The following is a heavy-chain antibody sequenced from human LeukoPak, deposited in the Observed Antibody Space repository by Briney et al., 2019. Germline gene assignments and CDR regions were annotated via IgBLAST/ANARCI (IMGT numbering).Heavy chain of an antibody. D-gene: IGHD6-19*01. V-gene: IGHV3-64*01. CDR1: GFTFSSYA. J-gene: IGHJ4*02. Sequence: GGSLRLSCVVSGFTFSSYAMHWVRQAPGKGLEYVSAISSNGGSTYYANSVKGRFTISRDNSKNTLYLQMGSLRVEDMAVYYCARASSGWYGYWGQGALVTDSS. CDR2: ISSNGGST. CDR3: ARASSGWYGY.